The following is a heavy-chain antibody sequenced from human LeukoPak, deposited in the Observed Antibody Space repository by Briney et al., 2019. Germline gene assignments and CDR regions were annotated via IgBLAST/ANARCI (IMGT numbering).Heavy chain of an antibody. CDR1: GGSISSYY. D-gene: IGHD3-22*01. J-gene: IGHJ4*02. Sequence: PSETLSLTCTVSGGSISSYYWSWIRQPPGKGLEWIGYIYYSGSTNYNLSLKSRVTISVDTSKNQFSLKLSSVTAADTAVYYCASTPKRGYYDSSGYYSFDYWGQGTLVTVSS. CDR2: IYYSGST. V-gene: IGHV4-59*01. CDR3: ASTPKRGYYDSSGYYSFDY.